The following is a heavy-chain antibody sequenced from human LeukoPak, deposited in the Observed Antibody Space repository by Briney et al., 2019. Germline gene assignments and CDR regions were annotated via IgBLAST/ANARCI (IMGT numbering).Heavy chain of an antibody. Sequence: SETLSLTCAVYGGSFSGYYWSCIRQHPGKGLEWIGEINHSGGTNYNPSLKSRVTISVDTSKNQFSLNLTSVTAADTATYFCARLVVYNWTPRAFDVWGQGTMVTVSS. J-gene: IGHJ3*01. CDR3: ARLVVYNWTPRAFDV. CDR2: INHSGGT. V-gene: IGHV4-34*01. CDR1: GGSFSGYY. D-gene: IGHD1-20*01.